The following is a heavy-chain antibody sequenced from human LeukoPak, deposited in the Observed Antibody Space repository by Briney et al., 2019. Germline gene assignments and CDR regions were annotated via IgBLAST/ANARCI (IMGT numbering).Heavy chain of an antibody. J-gene: IGHJ5*02. CDR3: AREEEGYCSGGSCYGPGTHRFDP. V-gene: IGHV1-69*05. CDR2: IIPIFGTA. D-gene: IGHD2-15*01. CDR1: GGTFSSYA. Sequence: SVKVSCKASGGTFSSYAISWVQQAPGQGLEWMGGIIPIFGTANYAQKFQGRVTITTDESTSTAYMELSSLRSEDTAVYYCAREEEGYCSGGSCYGPGTHRFDPWGQGTLVTVSS.